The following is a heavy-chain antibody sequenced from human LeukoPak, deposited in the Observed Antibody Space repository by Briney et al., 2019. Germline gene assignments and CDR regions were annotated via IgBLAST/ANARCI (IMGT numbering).Heavy chain of an antibody. CDR2: IKSKTDGGTT. CDR3: AKDMAVAAPFDY. Sequence: GGSLRLSCAASGFTFSNAWMSWVRQAPGKGLEWVGRIKSKTDGGTTDYAAPVKGRFSISRDDSKNTVYLQMNSLRAEDTAVYYCAKDMAVAAPFDYWGQGTLVTVSS. J-gene: IGHJ4*02. V-gene: IGHV3-15*01. D-gene: IGHD6-19*01. CDR1: GFTFSNAW.